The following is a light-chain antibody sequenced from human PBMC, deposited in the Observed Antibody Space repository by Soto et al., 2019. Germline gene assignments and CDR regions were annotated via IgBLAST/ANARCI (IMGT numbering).Light chain of an antibody. V-gene: IGLV2-11*01. CDR2: DVR. CDR1: SSDIGGYSF. CDR3: CSYAGTYSVI. Sequence: QSALTQPPSVSGSPGQSVTISCSGTSSDIGGYSFVSWYQQHPGNTPKLIIYDVRNRPSGVPDRFSGSKSGNMASLTISGLQAEDEADYYCCSYAGTYSVIFGGGTKVTVL. J-gene: IGLJ2*01.